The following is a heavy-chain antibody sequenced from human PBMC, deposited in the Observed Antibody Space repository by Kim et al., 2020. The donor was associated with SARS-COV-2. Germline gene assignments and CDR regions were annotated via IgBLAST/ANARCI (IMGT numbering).Heavy chain of an antibody. CDR1: GGTFSSYV. V-gene: IGHV1-69*04. Sequence: SVKVSCKASGGTFSSYVISWVRQAPGQGLEWMGRIIPILGIANYAQKVRGRVTITADKSTSTGYMELSSLRSEDTAVYYCARAQGVRGGDAFDIWGQGTLVTVSS. CDR2: IIPILGIA. J-gene: IGHJ3*02. D-gene: IGHD3-10*01. CDR3: ARAQGVRGGDAFDI.